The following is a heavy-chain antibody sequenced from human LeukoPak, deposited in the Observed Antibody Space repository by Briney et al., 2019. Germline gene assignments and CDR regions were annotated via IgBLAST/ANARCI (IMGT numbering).Heavy chain of an antibody. CDR2: INGNGGST. CDR3: AKFYGSGTYYNNYFDY. CDR1: GFNFDEYP. J-gene: IGHJ4*02. D-gene: IGHD3-10*01. V-gene: IGHV3-43*02. Sequence: GGSLRLSCAASGFNFDEYPMHWVRQAPGQGMDWVAAINGNGGSTDYADSVKGRCTISRDNNKNSLFLQMNSLRTEDTALYYCAKFYGSGTYYNNYFDYWGQGTLVTVSS.